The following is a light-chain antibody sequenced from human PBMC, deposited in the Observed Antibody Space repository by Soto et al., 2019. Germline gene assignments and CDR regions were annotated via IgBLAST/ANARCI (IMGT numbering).Light chain of an antibody. CDR2: GAY. V-gene: IGKV3-20*01. Sequence: EIVLTQSPGTLSLSPGERATLSCRASQSISSSNLAWYQQKPGQAPRLLLYGAYNRAAGIPDRFSGSGSGTDFTFTISRMEPEDFVVYYCHQDGRSPDWDRWTFGQGTKVEVK. CDR3: HQDGRSPDWDRWT. J-gene: IGKJ1*01. CDR1: QSISSSN.